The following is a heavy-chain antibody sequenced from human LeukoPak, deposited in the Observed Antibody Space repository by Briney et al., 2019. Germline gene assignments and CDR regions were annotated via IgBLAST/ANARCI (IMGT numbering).Heavy chain of an antibody. J-gene: IGHJ4*02. Sequence: SVKVSCKASGGTFNSYAISWVRQAPGQGLEWMGRIIPILGIANYAQKFQGRVTITADKSTSTAYMELSSLRSEDTAVYYCASSKYYDFWSGYSEWGQGTLVTVSS. CDR2: IIPILGIA. CDR1: GGTFNSYA. V-gene: IGHV1-69*04. D-gene: IGHD3-3*01. CDR3: ASSKYYDFWSGYSE.